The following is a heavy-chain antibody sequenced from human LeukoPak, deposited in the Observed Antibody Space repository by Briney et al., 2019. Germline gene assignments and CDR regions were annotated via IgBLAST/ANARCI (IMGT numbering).Heavy chain of an antibody. V-gene: IGHV1-3*01. Sequence: ASVKVSCKASGYSFTNYAIHWVRQAPGQSFEWMGWIDAANGNTRYSQNFQGRVTLTRDTSASTVYMELSSLNSEDTAVYSCARSRLGDYIDYWGQGTLVTVSS. CDR1: GYSFTNYA. CDR2: IDAANGNT. J-gene: IGHJ4*02. CDR3: ARSRLGDYIDY.